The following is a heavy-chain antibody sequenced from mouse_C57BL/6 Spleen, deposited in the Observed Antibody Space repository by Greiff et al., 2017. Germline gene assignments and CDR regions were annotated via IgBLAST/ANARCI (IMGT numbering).Heavy chain of an antibody. CDR3: ARRPPSYYYGSSPVDY. J-gene: IGHJ2*01. CDR2: IYPGDGDT. D-gene: IGHD1-1*01. V-gene: IGHV1-82*01. Sequence: VQLQQSGPELVKPGASVKISCKASGYAFSSSWMNWVKQRPGKGLEWIGRIYPGDGDTNYNGKFKGEATLTADKSSSTAYMQLSSLTSEDSAVYFCARRPPSYYYGSSPVDYWGQGTTLTVSS. CDR1: GYAFSSSW.